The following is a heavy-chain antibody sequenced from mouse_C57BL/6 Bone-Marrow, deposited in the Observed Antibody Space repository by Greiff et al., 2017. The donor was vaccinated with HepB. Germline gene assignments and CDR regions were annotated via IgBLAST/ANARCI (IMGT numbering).Heavy chain of an antibody. V-gene: IGHV1-52*01. J-gene: IGHJ2*01. CDR1: GYTFTSYW. CDR2: IDPSDSET. Sequence: QVQLQQSGAELVRPGSSVKLSCKASGYTFTSYWMHWVKQRPIQGLEWIGNIDPSDSETHYNQKFKDKATLTVDKSSSTAYMQLSSLTSEDSAVYYCARGRGSRDFDYWGQGTTLTDSS. CDR3: ARGRGSRDFDY.